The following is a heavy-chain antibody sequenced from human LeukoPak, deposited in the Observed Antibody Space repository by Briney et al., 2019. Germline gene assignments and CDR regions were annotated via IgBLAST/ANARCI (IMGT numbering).Heavy chain of an antibody. V-gene: IGHV1-2*02. CDR3: ARVVTTVTTNHFDY. CDR2: IKPNSGGT. Sequence: ASVKVSCKASGYTFSDYYIHWVRQAPGQGLEWMGWIKPNSGGTNYAQKFQGRVTMTRDTSISTTYMELTRLRSDDTAVYYCARVVTTVTTNHFDYWGQGTLVTVSS. D-gene: IGHD4-17*01. CDR1: GYTFSDYY. J-gene: IGHJ4*02.